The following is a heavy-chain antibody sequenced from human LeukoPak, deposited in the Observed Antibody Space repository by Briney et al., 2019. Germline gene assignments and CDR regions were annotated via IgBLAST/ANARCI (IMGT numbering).Heavy chain of an antibody. D-gene: IGHD6-13*01. CDR1: GGTFSSYA. Sequence: GASVKVSCKASGGTFSSYAISWVRQAPGQGLEWMGRIIPILGIANYAQKFQGRVTITADESTSTAYMELSSLRSEDTAVYYCARGAHDSSSWPAGNPIDYWGQGTLVTVSS. CDR2: IIPILGIA. V-gene: IGHV1-69*04. J-gene: IGHJ4*02. CDR3: ARGAHDSSSWPAGNPIDY.